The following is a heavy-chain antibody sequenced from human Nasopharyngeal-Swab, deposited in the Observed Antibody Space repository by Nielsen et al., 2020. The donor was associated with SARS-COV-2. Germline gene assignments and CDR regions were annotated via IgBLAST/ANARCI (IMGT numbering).Heavy chain of an antibody. CDR1: GFTFSSYG. CDR2: IYSGGSST. CDR3: AKEDTAMVIFDY. V-gene: IGHV3-23*03. Sequence: GESLKISCAASGFTFSSYGMHWVRQAPGKGLEWVSVIYSGGSSTYYADSVKGRFTISRDNSKNTLYLQMNSLRAEDTAVYYCAKEDTAMVIFDYWGQGTLVTVSS. D-gene: IGHD5-18*01. J-gene: IGHJ4*02.